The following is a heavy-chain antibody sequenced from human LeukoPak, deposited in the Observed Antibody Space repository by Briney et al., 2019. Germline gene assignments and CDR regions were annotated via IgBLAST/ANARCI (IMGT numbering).Heavy chain of an antibody. V-gene: IGHV3-74*01. CDR1: GFPFSRFW. Sequence: GGSLRLSCAASGFPFSRFWMHWVRQVPGKGLMWVSRINPDGTKTIYADAVKGRFTISRDNAKNTLYLQMNSLRDEDTSLYYCARDVPPTLGYWGQGTLVTVSS. D-gene: IGHD1-1*01. J-gene: IGHJ4*02. CDR2: INPDGTKT. CDR3: ARDVPPTLGY.